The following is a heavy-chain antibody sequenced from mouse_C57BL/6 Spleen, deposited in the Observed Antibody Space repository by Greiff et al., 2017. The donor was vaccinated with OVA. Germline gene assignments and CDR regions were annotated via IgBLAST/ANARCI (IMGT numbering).Heavy chain of an antibody. Sequence: EVKLMESGEGLVKPGGSLKLSCAASGFTFSSYAMSWVRQTPETRLEWVAYISSGGDYIYYADTVKGRFTISRDNARNTLYLQMSSLKSEDTAMYDCTRDYYGSSYYFDYWGQGTTLTVSS. J-gene: IGHJ2*01. CDR3: TRDYYGSSYYFDY. CDR1: GFTFSSYA. V-gene: IGHV5-9-1*02. CDR2: ISSGGDYI. D-gene: IGHD1-1*01.